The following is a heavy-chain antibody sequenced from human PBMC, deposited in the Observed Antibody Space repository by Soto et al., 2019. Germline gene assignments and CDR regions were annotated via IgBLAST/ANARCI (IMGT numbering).Heavy chain of an antibody. CDR2: IYTSGST. CDR3: ARDSVGDDLGIAAAGPPDLGWFDP. V-gene: IGHV4-4*07. Sequence: QVQLQESGPGLVKPSETLSLTCTVSGGSISSYYWSWIRQPAGKGLEWIGRIYTSGSTNYNPSLKSRVTMSVDTSKNQFSLKLSSVTAADTAVYYCARDSVGDDLGIAAAGPPDLGWFDPWAREPWSPSPQ. D-gene: IGHD6-13*01. J-gene: IGHJ5*02. CDR1: GGSISSYY.